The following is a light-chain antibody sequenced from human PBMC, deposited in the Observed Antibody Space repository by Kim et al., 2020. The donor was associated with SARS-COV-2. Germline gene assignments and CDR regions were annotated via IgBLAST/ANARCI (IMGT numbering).Light chain of an antibody. J-gene: IGKJ1*01. CDR2: TAS. CDR3: QQTYSASRT. V-gene: IGKV1-39*01. Sequence: DIKMTQSPSSLSASVGDRVTITCRASQDISRYLNWYQQKPGKAPKLLIYTASSLQSGVPSRFTGSGSETDFTLTISSLQHEDFATYYCQQTYSASRTFGQGTKVDIK. CDR1: QDISRY.